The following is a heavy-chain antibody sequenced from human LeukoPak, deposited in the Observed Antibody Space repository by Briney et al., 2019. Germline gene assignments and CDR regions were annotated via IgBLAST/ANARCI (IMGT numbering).Heavy chain of an antibody. D-gene: IGHD2-15*01. V-gene: IGHV3-23*01. Sequence: GASLSLYCAASGFTFSSYAMSRVRQAPGTGLEGVSAISGSGGSTYYADSVKGRFTIPRDNSKNTLYLQMNSLRAEDTAVYYCAKGLGGYFDYWGQGTLVTVSS. CDR3: AKGLGGYFDY. CDR2: ISGSGGST. CDR1: GFTFSSYA. J-gene: IGHJ4*02.